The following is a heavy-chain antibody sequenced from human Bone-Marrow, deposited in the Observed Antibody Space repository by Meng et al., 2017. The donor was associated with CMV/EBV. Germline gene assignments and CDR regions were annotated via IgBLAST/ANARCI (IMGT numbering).Heavy chain of an antibody. CDR3: ARDPSYFYDSSGYSYWYFDL. CDR1: GYTFTSYD. D-gene: IGHD3-22*01. J-gene: IGHJ2*01. CDR2: MNPNSGNT. V-gene: IGHV1-8*03. Sequence: ASVKVSCKASGYTFTSYDINWVRQATGQGLEWMGWMNPNSGNTGYAQKFQGRVTITRNTSISTAYMELSSLGSEDTAVYYCARDPSYFYDSSGYSYWYFDLWGRGTLVTVSS.